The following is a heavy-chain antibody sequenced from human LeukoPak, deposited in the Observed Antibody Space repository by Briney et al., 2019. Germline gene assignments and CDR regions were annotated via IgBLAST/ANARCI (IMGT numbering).Heavy chain of an antibody. D-gene: IGHD6-13*01. V-gene: IGHV3-21*04. CDR1: GFTFSSYS. Sequence: GGSLRLSCAASGFTFSSYSMNWVRPAPGKGLEWVSSISISSSYIYYADSVKGRFTISRDNAKNSLYLQMNSLRAEDTALYYCARGSGSSWYFYFDYWGQGTLVTVSS. CDR3: ARGSGSSWYFYFDY. J-gene: IGHJ4*02. CDR2: ISISSSYI.